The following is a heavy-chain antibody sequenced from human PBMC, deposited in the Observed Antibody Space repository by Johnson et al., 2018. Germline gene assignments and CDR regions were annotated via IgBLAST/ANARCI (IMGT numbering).Heavy chain of an antibody. V-gene: IGHV3-30-3*01. Sequence: VQLVESGGGVVQPGRSLRLSCAASGFIFSSYAIHWVRQAPGKGLEWVAVISYDGNNKYYADSVKGRFTVSRDNSKNTVYLQMNSLRAEDTAVYYCARDSDERGFDYYMDVWGKGTTVTVSS. J-gene: IGHJ6*03. CDR3: ARDSDERGFDYYMDV. CDR2: ISYDGNNK. D-gene: IGHD3-10*01. CDR1: GFIFSSYA.